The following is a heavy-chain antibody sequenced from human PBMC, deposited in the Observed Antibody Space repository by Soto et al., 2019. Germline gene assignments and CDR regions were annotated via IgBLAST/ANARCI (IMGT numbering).Heavy chain of an antibody. D-gene: IGHD4-4*01. Sequence: QVQLVQSGAEVKKPGASVKVSCKASGYTFSNYGITWVRQAPGQGLEWMGWINTYNGNTNYAQKVQDRVTMTADTSTSTVYMELRSLTSDDSAVYYCARAQTPTESDHWGQGTLVTVSS. CDR3: ARAQTPTESDH. V-gene: IGHV1-18*01. J-gene: IGHJ4*02. CDR2: INTYNGNT. CDR1: GYTFSNYG.